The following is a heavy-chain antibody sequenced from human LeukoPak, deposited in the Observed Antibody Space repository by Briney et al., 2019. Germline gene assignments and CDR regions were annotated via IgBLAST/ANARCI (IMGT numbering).Heavy chain of an antibody. J-gene: IGHJ4*02. CDR3: ARDGGSYQFFDY. CDR2: IIPIFGTA. V-gene: IGHV1-69*06. CDR1: GGTFSSYA. D-gene: IGHD1-26*01. Sequence: ASVKVSCKASGGTFSSYAISWVRQAPGQGLEWMGGIIPIFGTANYAQKFQGRVTITADKSTSTAYMELSSLRSEDTAVYYCARDGGSYQFFDYWGQGTLVTVSS.